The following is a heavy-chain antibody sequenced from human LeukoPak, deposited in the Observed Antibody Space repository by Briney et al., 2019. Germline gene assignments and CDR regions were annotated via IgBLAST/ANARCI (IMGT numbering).Heavy chain of an antibody. CDR2: LLLSGNT. CDR3: ARPNWKDLRFEY. J-gene: IGHJ4*02. CDR1: LYSICVGLY. V-gene: IGHV4-38-2*01. D-gene: IGHD1-1*01. Sequence: SETLSVTPVDSLYSICVGLYWAWIPQPPGKGLEGIGRLLLSGNTYYNPTLKSRVTISVATSKTQSSLRLSSVTAADTAVYYCARPNWKDLRFEYWGQGTLVTASS.